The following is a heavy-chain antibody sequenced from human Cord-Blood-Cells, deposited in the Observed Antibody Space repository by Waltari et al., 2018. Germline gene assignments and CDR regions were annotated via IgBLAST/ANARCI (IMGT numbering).Heavy chain of an antibody. Sequence: QVQLVQSGAEVKKPGASVKVSCKASGYTFTGYYMHWVRQAPGQGLEWMGGSNPKSGGTNYAQKVQGRVTMTRDTSISTAYMELSRLRSDDTAVYYCARTPPAIAARPFDYWGQGTLVTVSS. CDR2: SNPKSGGT. CDR3: ARTPPAIAARPFDY. V-gene: IGHV1-2*02. J-gene: IGHJ4*02. D-gene: IGHD6-6*01. CDR1: GYTFTGYY.